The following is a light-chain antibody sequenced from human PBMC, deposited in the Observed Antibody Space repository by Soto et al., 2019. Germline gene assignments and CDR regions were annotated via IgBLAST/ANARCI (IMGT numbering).Light chain of an antibody. CDR1: QSISSSY. J-gene: IGKJ5*01. CDR3: QQYGSSPST. V-gene: IGKV3-20*01. CDR2: GAS. Sequence: EIQMTQSPVSLSFSLGERVTLSCRASQSISSSYLAWYQQKPGQAPRLLIYGASTRATGIPDRFSGSESGTDFTLTISRLEPEDFAVYYCQQYGSSPSTFGQGTRLEIK.